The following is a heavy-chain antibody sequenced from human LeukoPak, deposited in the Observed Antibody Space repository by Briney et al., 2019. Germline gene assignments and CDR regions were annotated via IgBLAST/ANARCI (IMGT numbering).Heavy chain of an antibody. Sequence: PSETLSLTCTVSGGSISSSSYNWGWIRQPPGKGLEWIGSIYYSGSTYYNPSLKSRVTISVDTSKNQFSLKLSSVTAADTAVYYCATSGNYYGQNDAFDIWGQGTMVTVSS. J-gene: IGHJ3*02. D-gene: IGHD3-10*01. CDR3: ATSGNYYGQNDAFDI. V-gene: IGHV4-39*01. CDR2: IYYSGST. CDR1: GGSISSSSYN.